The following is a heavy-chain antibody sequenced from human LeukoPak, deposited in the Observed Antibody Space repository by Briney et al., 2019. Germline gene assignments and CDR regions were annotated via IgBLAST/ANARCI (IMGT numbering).Heavy chain of an antibody. CDR1: GFPFSSYG. CDR2: IWSVGGAE. Sequence: GGSLRLSCVASGFPFSSYGMHWVRQAPGKGLEWVAVIWSVGGAEYYVDSVKGRFTISRDSAKNSLYLQMNSLRAEDTAVYYCARVQVSAFDIWGQGTMVTVSS. J-gene: IGHJ3*02. CDR3: ARVQVSAFDI. V-gene: IGHV3-33*01.